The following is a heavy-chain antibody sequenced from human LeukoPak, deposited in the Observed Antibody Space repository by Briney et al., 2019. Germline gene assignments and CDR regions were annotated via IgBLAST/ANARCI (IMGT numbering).Heavy chain of an antibody. Sequence: SETLSLTCTVSGGSISSSSYYWGWIRQPPGKGLGWIGSIYYSGSTYYNPSLKSRVTISVGTSKNQFSLKLSSVTAADTAVYYCARDLGAAGTSCCLDYWGQGTLVTVSS. CDR1: GGSISSSSYY. CDR3: ARDLGAAGTSCCLDY. CDR2: IYYSGST. V-gene: IGHV4-39*07. J-gene: IGHJ4*02. D-gene: IGHD6-13*01.